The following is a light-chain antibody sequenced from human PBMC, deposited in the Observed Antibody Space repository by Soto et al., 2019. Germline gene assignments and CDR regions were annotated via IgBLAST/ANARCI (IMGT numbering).Light chain of an antibody. CDR1: QTVRNNY. CDR3: QQRSNWIT. J-gene: IGKJ5*01. V-gene: IGKV3-11*01. Sequence: EFVLNHCRGSLSLSQKARATLSCRASQTVRNNYLAWYQQKPGQAPRLLIYDASNRATGIPARFSGSGSGTDFTLTISSLEPEDFAVYYCQQRSNWITFGQGTLLEV. CDR2: DAS.